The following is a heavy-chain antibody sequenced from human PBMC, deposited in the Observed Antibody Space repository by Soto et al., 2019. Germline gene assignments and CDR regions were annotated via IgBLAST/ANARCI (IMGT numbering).Heavy chain of an antibody. CDR1: GGSISSGGYS. D-gene: IGHD3-22*01. V-gene: IGHV4-30-2*01. CDR2: IYHSGST. Sequence: SETLSLTCAVSGGSISSGGYSWSWIRQPPGKGLEWIGYIYHSGSTYYNPSLKSRVTISVDRSKNQFSLKLSSVTAADTVVYYCARGGQGYYYDYWGQGTLVTVSS. J-gene: IGHJ4*02. CDR3: ARGGQGYYYDY.